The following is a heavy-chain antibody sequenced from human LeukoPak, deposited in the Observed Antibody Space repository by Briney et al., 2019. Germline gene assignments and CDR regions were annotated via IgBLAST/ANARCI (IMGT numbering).Heavy chain of an antibody. CDR3: TRGGGSNYGTWYFDL. CDR1: GFDFSAYW. J-gene: IGHJ2*01. V-gene: IGHV3-74*01. D-gene: IGHD4-17*01. CDR2: IKDDASGS. Sequence: GGSLRLSCAASGFDFSAYWMHWVRQVPEKGLVWVSRIKDDASGSSDAAFVKGRFSISRDNAKNTLYPQMNNLRADDTAVYYCTRGGGSNYGTWYFDLWGRGTLVSVSS.